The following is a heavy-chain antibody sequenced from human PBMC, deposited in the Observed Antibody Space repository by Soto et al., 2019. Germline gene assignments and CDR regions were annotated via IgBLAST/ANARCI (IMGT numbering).Heavy chain of an antibody. J-gene: IGHJ4*02. CDR1: GGSISSYS. V-gene: IGHV4-59*08. D-gene: IGHD6-19*01. CDR2: IY. CDR3: ARHGSGWSFDY. Sequence: PSETLSLTCTVSGGSISSYSLSWIRQPPGKGLEWIGYIYNYNPSLKSRVTISVDTSKNQFSLKLSSVTAADTAVYYCARHGSGWSFDYWGQGTLVTVSS.